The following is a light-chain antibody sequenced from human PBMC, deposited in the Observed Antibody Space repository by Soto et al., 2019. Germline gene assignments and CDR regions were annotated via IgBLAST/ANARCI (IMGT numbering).Light chain of an antibody. CDR3: QQTYDTPTT. J-gene: IGKJ2*01. V-gene: IGKV1-39*01. Sequence: DLQMTQSPSSLSASVGDRVTITCRASQRIDNYLNWYQQKPGKAPNLVIYAVTTLQGGVPSRFSGSASGTDFTLIISSLQPEDFATYYCQQTYDTPTTFGQGTKLEI. CDR2: AVT. CDR1: QRIDNY.